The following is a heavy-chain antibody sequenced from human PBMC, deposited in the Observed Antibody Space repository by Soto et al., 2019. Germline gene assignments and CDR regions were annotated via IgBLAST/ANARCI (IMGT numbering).Heavy chain of an antibody. CDR1: GFTFSNYW. CDR3: ARGTDKYYDFWSGYFIP. D-gene: IGHD3-3*01. CDR2: IKQDGSDK. V-gene: IGHV3-7*01. Sequence: ESGGGLVQPGGSLRLSCAASGFTFSNYWMSWVRQAPGKGLEWVANIKQDGSDKYYVDSVKGRFTISRDNAKNSLYLQMNSLRAEDTAVYYCARGTDKYYDFWSGYFIPWGQGTLVTVSS. J-gene: IGHJ5*02.